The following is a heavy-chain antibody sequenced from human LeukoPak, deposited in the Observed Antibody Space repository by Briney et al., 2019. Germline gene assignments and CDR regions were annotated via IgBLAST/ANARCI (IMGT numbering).Heavy chain of an antibody. D-gene: IGHD3-3*01. V-gene: IGHV3-48*01. CDR1: GFTFSSYS. CDR3: ARASPFWSGYYIDY. CDR2: ISSSSSTI. Sequence: GGSLRLSCAASGFTFSSYSMNWVRQAPGKGLEWVSYISSSSSTIYYADSVKGRFTISRDNAKNSLYLQMNSLRAEDTAVYYCARASPFWSGYYIDYWGQGTLVTVSS. J-gene: IGHJ4*02.